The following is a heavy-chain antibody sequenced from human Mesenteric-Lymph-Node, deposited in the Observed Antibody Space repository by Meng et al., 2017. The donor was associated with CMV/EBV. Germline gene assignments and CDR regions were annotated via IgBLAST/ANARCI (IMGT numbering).Heavy chain of an antibody. V-gene: IGHV3-33*06. CDR1: GFTFSSSG. CDR2: IWHDGSNE. J-gene: IGHJ3*02. D-gene: IGHD1-7*01. Sequence: SGFTFSSSGIPWVRQAPGKGLEWGAVIWHDGSNEYYTDSVKDRFTISRDNSKNTVYLQMDSLRAEDTAVYYCAKDQGAWNYIPDIWGQGTMVTVSS. CDR3: AKDQGAWNYIPDI.